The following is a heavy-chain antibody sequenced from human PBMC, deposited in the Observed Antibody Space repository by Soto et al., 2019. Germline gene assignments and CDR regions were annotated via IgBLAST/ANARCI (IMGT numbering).Heavy chain of an antibody. CDR2: ISAYNGNT. Sequence: QVQLMQSGAEVKKPGASVKVSCKASGYTFTSYGISWVRQAPGQGLEWMGWISAYNGNTNYAQKLQGRVTMTTDTSTSTAYMELRSLRSDDTAVYYCARAEPVYDSSGSIPYYFDYWGQGTLVTVSS. CDR1: GYTFTSYG. V-gene: IGHV1-18*01. D-gene: IGHD3-22*01. CDR3: ARAEPVYDSSGSIPYYFDY. J-gene: IGHJ4*02.